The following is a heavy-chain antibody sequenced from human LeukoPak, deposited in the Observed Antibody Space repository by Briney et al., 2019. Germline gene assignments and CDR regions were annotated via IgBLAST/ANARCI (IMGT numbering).Heavy chain of an antibody. Sequence: AGESLKISCKGSGYSFTSYWIGWVRQMPGKGLEWMGIIYPGDSDTRYSPSFQGQVTISADKSISTAYLQWSSLKASDTAMYYCARQARGYYDSSGYLTYYYYYMDVWGKGTTVTASS. CDR3: ARQARGYYDSSGYLTYYYYYMDV. J-gene: IGHJ6*03. CDR1: GYSFTSYW. CDR2: IYPGDSDT. V-gene: IGHV5-51*01. D-gene: IGHD3-22*01.